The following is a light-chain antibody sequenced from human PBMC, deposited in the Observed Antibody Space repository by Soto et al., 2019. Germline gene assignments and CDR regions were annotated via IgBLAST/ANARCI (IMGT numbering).Light chain of an antibody. V-gene: IGLV2-14*01. CDR1: SSDVGGHDY. J-gene: IGLJ3*02. Sequence: QPASVSGSPGQSITISCTGTSSDVGGHDYVSWYLQHPGKVPKLLIYEAFNRPSGVSDRFSGSKSGGTASLTISGLQVEDEGDYYCSSFTSTNTWVFGGGTKVTVL. CDR2: EAF. CDR3: SSFTSTNTWV.